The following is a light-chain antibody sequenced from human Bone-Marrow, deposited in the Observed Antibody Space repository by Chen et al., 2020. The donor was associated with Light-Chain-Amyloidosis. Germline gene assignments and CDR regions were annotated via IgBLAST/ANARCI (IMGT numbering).Light chain of an antibody. CDR2: WAS. Sequence: DIVMTQSPDSLAVSLGERATINCKSSQSDLDSSNNKNYLAWYQQKAGQPPKLLIYWASTRESGVPDRFSGSESGTDFTLSISNRQAEDVALYYCQQYYNTPYTFGQGTKLEIK. V-gene: IGKV4-1*01. CDR1: QSDLDSSNNKNY. CDR3: QQYYNTPYT. J-gene: IGKJ2*01.